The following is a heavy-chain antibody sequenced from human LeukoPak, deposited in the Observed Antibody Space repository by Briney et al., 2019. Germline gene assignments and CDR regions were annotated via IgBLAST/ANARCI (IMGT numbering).Heavy chain of an antibody. CDR2: IYYSGST. Sequence: SETLSLTCTVSGGSISSSTFYWGWIRQPPGKGLEWIGTIYYSGSTYYNPSLKSRVTISVDTSKNQFSLKLSSVTAADTAVYYCARHLAIYDSSDYYYERGRYYFDFWGQGALVTVSS. D-gene: IGHD3-22*01. CDR1: GGSISSSTFY. V-gene: IGHV4-39*01. J-gene: IGHJ4*02. CDR3: ARHLAIYDSSDYYYERGRYYFDF.